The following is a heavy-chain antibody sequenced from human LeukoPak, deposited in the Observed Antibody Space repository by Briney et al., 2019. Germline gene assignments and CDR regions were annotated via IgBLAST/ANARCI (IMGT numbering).Heavy chain of an antibody. Sequence: TGGSVTLSCAASGFTFDDYGMSWLPQAPGKGLEGVSGINWNGGSTVYADSVKGRFTISRDNAKNSLYLQMNSLRAEDTALYYCASDYGDRDGEYFQHWGQGTLVTVSS. CDR1: GFTFDDYG. CDR2: INWNGGST. J-gene: IGHJ1*01. D-gene: IGHD4-17*01. V-gene: IGHV3-20*04. CDR3: ASDYGDRDGEYFQH.